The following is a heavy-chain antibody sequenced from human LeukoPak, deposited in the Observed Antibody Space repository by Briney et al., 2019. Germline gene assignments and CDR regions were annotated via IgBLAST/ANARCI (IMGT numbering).Heavy chain of an antibody. Sequence: ASVKVSCKVSGYTLTELSMHWVRQAPGKGLEWMGGFDPEDGETIYAQKFQGRVTMTEDTSTDTAYMELSSLRSEDTAVYYCATAVAGPWNFDYWGQGTLVTSPQ. CDR1: GYTLTELS. CDR2: FDPEDGET. J-gene: IGHJ4*02. V-gene: IGHV1-24*01. CDR3: ATAVAGPWNFDY. D-gene: IGHD6-19*01.